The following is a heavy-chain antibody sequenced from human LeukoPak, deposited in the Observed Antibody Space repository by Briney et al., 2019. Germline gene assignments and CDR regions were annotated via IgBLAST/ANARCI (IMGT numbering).Heavy chain of an antibody. Sequence: GGSLRLSCAASGFTFSSYGMHWVRQAPGKGLEWVAVISYDGGNKYYADSVKGRFTISRDNSKNTLHLQMNSLRAEDTAVYYCAKDSYASGSYSFQVEYWGQGTLVTVSS. J-gene: IGHJ4*02. D-gene: IGHD3-10*01. V-gene: IGHV3-30*18. CDR3: AKDSYASGSYSFQVEY. CDR2: ISYDGGNK. CDR1: GFTFSSYG.